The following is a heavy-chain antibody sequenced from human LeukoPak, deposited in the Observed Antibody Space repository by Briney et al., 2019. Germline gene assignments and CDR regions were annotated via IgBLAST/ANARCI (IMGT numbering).Heavy chain of an antibody. V-gene: IGHV4-61*02. CDR3: ARGGIPDY. D-gene: IGHD2-21*01. Sequence: SQTLSLTCTVSGGSISRGSYFWSWIRQPAGKGLEWIGRFYTSGTPNYNPSLKSRVTISVDTSRNQFSLKLSSVTAADTAVYYCARGGIPDYWGQGILVTVSS. J-gene: IGHJ4*02. CDR2: FYTSGTP. CDR1: GGSISRGSYF.